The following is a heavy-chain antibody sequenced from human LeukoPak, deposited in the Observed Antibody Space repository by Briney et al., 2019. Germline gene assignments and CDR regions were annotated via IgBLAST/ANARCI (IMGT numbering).Heavy chain of an antibody. CDR2: ISSSRRNT. D-gene: IGHD3-10*01. CDR3: AKTTDYYCSSRIPIVRPFDI. Sequence: GGSLRLSCAASGFTFNSYRMNWVRQAPGKGLEWVSRISSSRRNTNYADSMKGRFTISRDNAKNTLYLQMNRLRAEDTAVYYCAKTTDYYCSSRIPIVRPFDIWGQGTMVTVSS. V-gene: IGHV3-21*01. J-gene: IGHJ3*02. CDR1: GFTFNSYR.